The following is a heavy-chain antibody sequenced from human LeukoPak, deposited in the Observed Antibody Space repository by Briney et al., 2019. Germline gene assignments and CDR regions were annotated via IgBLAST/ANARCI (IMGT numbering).Heavy chain of an antibody. CDR1: GYTFTSYY. V-gene: IGHV1-46*01. Sequence: GASVKVSCKASGYTFTSYYMHWVRQAPGQGLEWMGIINPSGGSTSYAQKFQGRVTITADESTSTAYMELSSLRSEDTAVYYCASLPYYYDSSGYFAHPFDYWGQGTLVTVSS. CDR3: ASLPYYYDSSGYFAHPFDY. J-gene: IGHJ4*02. D-gene: IGHD3-22*01. CDR2: INPSGGST.